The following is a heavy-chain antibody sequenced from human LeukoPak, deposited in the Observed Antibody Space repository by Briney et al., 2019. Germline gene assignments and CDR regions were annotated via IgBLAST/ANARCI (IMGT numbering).Heavy chain of an antibody. CDR2: IYTSGST. Sequence: PSETLSLTCTVSGASISSYYWTWIRQPAGKGLEWIGRIYTSGSTNYDPSLKSRVAMSVDTSKNQFSLKLSSVTAADTAVYYCARLSADSSSSRGFDYWGQGTLVTVSS. D-gene: IGHD2-2*01. J-gene: IGHJ4*02. V-gene: IGHV4-4*07. CDR3: ARLSADSSSSRGFDY. CDR1: GASISSYY.